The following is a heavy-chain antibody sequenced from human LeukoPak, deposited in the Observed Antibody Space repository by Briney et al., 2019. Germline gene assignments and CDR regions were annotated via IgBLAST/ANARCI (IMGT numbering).Heavy chain of an antibody. CDR1: GFTFSSYA. D-gene: IGHD1-20*01. CDR2: IKSKADGEAI. J-gene: IGHJ4*02. Sequence: GGSLRLSCAASGFTFSSYAMSWVRQAPGKGLEWVGRIKSKADGEAIDYAAPVKGRFTFSRDDSKNMLYLQMNSLKSEDTAVYYCSTLTSRGLSDSWGQGTLVTVSS. V-gene: IGHV3-15*01. CDR3: STLTSRGLSDS.